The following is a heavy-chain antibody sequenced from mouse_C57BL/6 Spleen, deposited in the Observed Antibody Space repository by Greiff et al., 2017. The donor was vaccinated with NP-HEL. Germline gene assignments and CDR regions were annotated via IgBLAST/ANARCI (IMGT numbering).Heavy chain of an antibody. CDR3: AREGRLYDYDLGYWYFDV. CDR1: GYTFTSYW. CDR2: IDPNSGGT. Sequence: QVQLQQPGAELVKPGASVKLSCKASGYTFTSYWMHWVKQRPGRGLEWIGRIDPNSGGTKYNEKFKSKATLTVDKPSSTAYMQLSSLTSEDSAVYYCAREGRLYDYDLGYWYFDVWGTGTTVTVSS. J-gene: IGHJ1*03. D-gene: IGHD2-4*01. V-gene: IGHV1-72*01.